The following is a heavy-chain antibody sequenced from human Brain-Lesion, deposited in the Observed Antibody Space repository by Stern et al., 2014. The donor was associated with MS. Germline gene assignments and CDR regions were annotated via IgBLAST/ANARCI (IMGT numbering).Heavy chain of an antibody. CDR3: ARVYNTIYGIVTQRGSGMDV. Sequence: VQLVESGGGLVQPGGSLTISCTAAGFTFGNYWMTWVRQAPGKGLEGVANITEDGTEKNYVDSVKGRFTISRDNARNSLYLQMNSLRVEDTALYYCARVYNTIYGIVTQRGSGMDVWGQGTTVIVSS. CDR1: GFTFGNYW. CDR2: ITEDGTEK. D-gene: IGHD3-3*01. J-gene: IGHJ6*02. V-gene: IGHV3-7*01.